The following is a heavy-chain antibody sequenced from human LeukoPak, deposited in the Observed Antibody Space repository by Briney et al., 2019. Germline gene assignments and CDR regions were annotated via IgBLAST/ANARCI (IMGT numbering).Heavy chain of an antibody. CDR3: TRPLVVVNGIDAFDI. CDR1: GGSISSSSFH. V-gene: IGHV4-39*07. CDR2: VFHSGST. J-gene: IGHJ3*02. Sequence: SETLSLTCTVSGGSISSSSFHWGWIRQPLGKGLEWIGTVFHSGSTYYNPSLKSRVTISVDTSKNQFSLKLSSVTAADTAVYYCTRPLVVVNGIDAFDIWGQGTMVTVSS. D-gene: IGHD3-22*01.